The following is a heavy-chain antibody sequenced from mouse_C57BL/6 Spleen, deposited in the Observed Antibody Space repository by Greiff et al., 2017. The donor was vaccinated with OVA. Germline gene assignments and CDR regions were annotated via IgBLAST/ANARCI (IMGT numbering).Heavy chain of an antibody. D-gene: IGHD2-3*01. V-gene: IGHV1-47*01. CDR3: ARRMDWYFDV. CDR1: GYTFTTYP. J-gene: IGHJ1*03. Sequence: VKLMESGAELVKPGASVKMSCKASGYTFTTYPIEWMKQNHGKSLEWIVHFHPYHDDTKYNEKFKCKATLTVEKSSSTVYLELSRLTSDDSAVYYCARRMDWYFDVWGTGTTVTVSS. CDR2: FHPYHDDT.